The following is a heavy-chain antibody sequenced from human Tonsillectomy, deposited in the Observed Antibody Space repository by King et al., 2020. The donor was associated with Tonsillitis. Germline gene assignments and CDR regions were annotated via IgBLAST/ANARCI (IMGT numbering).Heavy chain of an antibody. CDR2: VSSDGTNK. Sequence: VQLVESGGGVVQPGRSLRLSCAASGFTFRNYAMHWVRQAPGKGLEWVAVVSSDGTNKFYADSVKGRFTISRDSSKNTMYLQMNSPRAEDTAAYYCGGDRGSWVLDIDYWGQGTLVTVSS. J-gene: IGHJ4*02. CDR1: GFTFRNYA. D-gene: IGHD1-26*01. V-gene: IGHV3-30*04. CDR3: GGDRGSWVLDIDY.